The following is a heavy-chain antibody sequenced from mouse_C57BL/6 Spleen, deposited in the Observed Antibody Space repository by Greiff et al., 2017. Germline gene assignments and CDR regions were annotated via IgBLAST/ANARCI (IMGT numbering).Heavy chain of an antibody. J-gene: IGHJ3*01. D-gene: IGHD3-2*01. Sequence: QVQLQQSGAELMKPGASVKLSCKATGYTFTGYWIEWVKQRPGHGLEWIGEILPGSGSTNYNEKFKGKATFTAETSSNTAYMQLSSLTTEDSAIYYGARNPLYQTARATWFAYWGQGTLVTVSA. CDR2: ILPGSGST. CDR1: GYTFTGYW. V-gene: IGHV1-9*01. CDR3: ARNPLYQTARATWFAY.